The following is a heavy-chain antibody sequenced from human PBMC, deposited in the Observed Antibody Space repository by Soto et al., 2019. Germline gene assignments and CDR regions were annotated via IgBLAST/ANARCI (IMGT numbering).Heavy chain of an antibody. CDR2: TNEGSGNT. J-gene: IGHJ4*02. D-gene: IGHD3-3*01. Sequence: GXSVKVSCNATLYSFKNYAVHWVRQAPGQRLEWMGFTNEGSGNTRFSQKFQGRISITRDTSASTVYLDLSSLTSEDTAIYYCARDDRSVSGVVTLDHWGPGTLVTVYS. V-gene: IGHV1-3*01. CDR3: ARDDRSVSGVVTLDH. CDR1: LYSFKNYA.